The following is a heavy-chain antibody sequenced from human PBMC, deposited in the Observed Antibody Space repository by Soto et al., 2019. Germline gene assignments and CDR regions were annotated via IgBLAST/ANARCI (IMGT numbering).Heavy chain of an antibody. Sequence: QVQLVESGGGVVQPGRSLRLSCAASGFTFSSYAMHWVHQAPGKGLEWVAVISYDGSNKYYADSVKGRFTISRDNSKNTLYLQMNSLRAEDTAVYYCSRDWSSSSIDYWGQGTLVTVSS. CDR2: ISYDGSNK. J-gene: IGHJ4*02. CDR1: GFTFSSYA. CDR3: SRDWSSSSIDY. V-gene: IGHV3-30-3*01. D-gene: IGHD6-6*01.